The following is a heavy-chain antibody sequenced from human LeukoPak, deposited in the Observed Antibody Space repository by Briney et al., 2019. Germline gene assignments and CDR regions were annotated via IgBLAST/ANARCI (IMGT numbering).Heavy chain of an antibody. CDR1: GFIFSDYS. D-gene: IGHD2-2*01. Sequence: GGSLRLSCAASGFIFSDYSMNWVRQAPGRGLEWVSYISSITSTMYYADSVKGRFTISRDNAQNSLYLQMNSLRSDDTAVYYCARGRLGYCSSTSCYLDWFDPWGQGTLVTVSS. V-gene: IGHV3-48*01. J-gene: IGHJ5*02. CDR3: ARGRLGYCSSTSCYLDWFDP. CDR2: ISSITSTM.